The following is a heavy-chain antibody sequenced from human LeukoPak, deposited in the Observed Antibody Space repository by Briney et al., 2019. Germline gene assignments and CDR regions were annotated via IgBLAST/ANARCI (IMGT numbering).Heavy chain of an antibody. D-gene: IGHD2-2*01. V-gene: IGHV4-34*10. Sequence: SETLSLSCAVYGGSFTGYYWSWIRQPPGKGLEWIAEIHQSGSTNYNPSLKSRVTMSVDTSKNQFSLKLSSVTAADTAVYYCARDISTGGWFDPWGQGTLVTVSS. CDR1: GGSFTGYY. J-gene: IGHJ5*02. CDR3: ARDISTGGWFDP. CDR2: IHQSGST.